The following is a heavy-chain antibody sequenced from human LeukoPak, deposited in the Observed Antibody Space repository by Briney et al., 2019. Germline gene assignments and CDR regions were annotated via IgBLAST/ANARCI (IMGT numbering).Heavy chain of an antibody. J-gene: IGHJ4*02. D-gene: IGHD3-22*01. V-gene: IGHV3-21*01. CDR1: GFTFSSYS. CDR2: ISSSSSYI. Sequence: GGSLRLSCAASGFTFSSYSMNWVRQAPGKGLEWVSSISSSSSYIYYADSVKGRFTISRDNAKNSLYLQMNSLRAEDTAVYYCARFSSGYQGLDYWGQGTLVTASS. CDR3: ARFSSGYQGLDY.